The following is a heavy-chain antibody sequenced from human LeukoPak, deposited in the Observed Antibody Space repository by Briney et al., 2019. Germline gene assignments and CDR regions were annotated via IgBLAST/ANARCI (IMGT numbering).Heavy chain of an antibody. CDR2: ISSSSSYI. J-gene: IGHJ6*03. D-gene: IGHD3-10*01. V-gene: IGHV3-21*01. Sequence: GGSLRLSCAASGFTFSSYSMNWVRQAPGKGLEWVSSISSSSSYIYYADSVKGRFTISRDNAKNSLYLQMNSLRAEDTAVYYCARAPGGYYYYYYMDVWGKGTTVTVSS. CDR1: GFTFSSYS. CDR3: ARAPGGYYYYYYMDV.